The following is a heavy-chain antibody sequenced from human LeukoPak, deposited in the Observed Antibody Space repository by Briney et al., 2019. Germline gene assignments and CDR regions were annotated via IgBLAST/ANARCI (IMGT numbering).Heavy chain of an antibody. CDR3: ATEYCSSTSCSYENWFDP. D-gene: IGHD2-2*01. Sequence: SVKVSCKASGGTFTSYAISWVRQAPGQGLEWMGGIIPIFGTANYAQKFQGRVTITTDESTSTAYMELSRLRSEDTAVYYCATEYCSSTSCSYENWFDPWGQGTLVTVSS. CDR1: GGTFTSYA. J-gene: IGHJ5*02. CDR2: IIPIFGTA. V-gene: IGHV1-69*05.